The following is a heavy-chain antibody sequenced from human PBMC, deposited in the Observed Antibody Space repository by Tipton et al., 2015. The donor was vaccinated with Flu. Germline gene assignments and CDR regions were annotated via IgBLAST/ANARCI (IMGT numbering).Heavy chain of an antibody. D-gene: IGHD2-15*01. CDR1: GGSISSYY. V-gene: IGHV4-4*07. CDR3: ARDSDIVVDNWFDP. Sequence: TLSLTCTVSGGSISSYYWSWIRQPAGKGLEWIGRIYTSGSTNYNPSLRSRVTMSVDTSKNQFSLKLSSVTAADTAVYYRARDSDIVVDNWFDPWGQGTLVTVSS. J-gene: IGHJ5*02. CDR2: IYTSGST.